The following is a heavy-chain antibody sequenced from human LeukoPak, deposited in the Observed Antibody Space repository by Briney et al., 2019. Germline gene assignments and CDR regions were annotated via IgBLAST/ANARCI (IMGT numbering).Heavy chain of an antibody. CDR3: ASGPDCSSTSCLGYYYYYMDV. J-gene: IGHJ6*03. Sequence: PSETLSLTCTVSGGSISSYYWSWIRQPAGKGLEWIGRIYTSGSTNYNPSLKSRVTISVDTSKNQFSLKLSSVTAADTAVYYCASGPDCSSTSCLGYYYYYMDVWGKGTTVTVSS. CDR2: IYTSGST. CDR1: GGSISSYY. V-gene: IGHV4-4*07. D-gene: IGHD2-2*01.